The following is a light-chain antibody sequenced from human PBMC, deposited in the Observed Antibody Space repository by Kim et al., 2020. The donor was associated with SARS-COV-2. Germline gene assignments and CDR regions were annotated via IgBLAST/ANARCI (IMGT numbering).Light chain of an antibody. Sequence: SYELTQPPSVSVAPGKTARITCGGNNIGSKSVHWYQQKPGQAPVLVIYYDSDRPSGIPERFSGSNSGNTATLTISRVEAGDEADYYCQVWDSSSDHHWVFGVGTQLTVL. CDR3: QVWDSSSDHHWV. V-gene: IGLV3-21*04. CDR2: YDS. CDR1: NIGSKS. J-gene: IGLJ3*02.